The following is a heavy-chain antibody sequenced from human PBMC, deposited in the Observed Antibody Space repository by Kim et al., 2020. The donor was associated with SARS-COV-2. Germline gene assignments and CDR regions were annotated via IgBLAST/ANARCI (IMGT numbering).Heavy chain of an antibody. V-gene: IGHV1-69*13. J-gene: IGHJ6*03. CDR1: GGTFSSYA. CDR2: IIPIFGTA. D-gene: IGHD4-17*01. Sequence: SVKVSCKASGGTFSSYAISWVRQAPGQGLEWMGGIIPIFGTANYAQKFQGRVTITADESTSTAYMELSSLRSEDTAVYYCARVPTVTPPYYYYYMDVWGKGTTVTVSS. CDR3: ARVPTVTPPYYYYYMDV.